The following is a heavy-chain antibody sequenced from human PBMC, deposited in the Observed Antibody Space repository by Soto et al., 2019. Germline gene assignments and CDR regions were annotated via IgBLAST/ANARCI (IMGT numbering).Heavy chain of an antibody. Sequence: QVQLQESGPGLVKPSGTLSLTCAVSGVSIGSHDWWPWVRQPPGKGLEWIGESHQSGNTNYNSSLESRVTISLDKSKTHFSLQLSSVTVADTAVYYCATRDTGRVYWGQGTLVTVSS. CDR1: GVSIGSHDW. J-gene: IGHJ4*02. V-gene: IGHV4-4*02. D-gene: IGHD5-18*01. CDR2: SHQSGNT. CDR3: ATRDTGRVY.